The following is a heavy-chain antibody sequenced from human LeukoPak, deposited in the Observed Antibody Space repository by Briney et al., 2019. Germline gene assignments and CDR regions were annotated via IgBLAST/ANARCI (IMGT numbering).Heavy chain of an antibody. V-gene: IGHV3-23*01. CDR3: AKELWTTRAFDI. D-gene: IGHD1-1*01. CDR2: ISNGGAAT. Sequence: GESLKISCSASGFTFSNYAMSWVRQAPGKGLTWVSSISNGGAATYYADSVKGRFTISRDNSKSTLYLQMNSLTAEDTAVYFCAKELWTTRAFDIWGQGTTVTVSS. CDR1: GFTFSNYA. J-gene: IGHJ3*02.